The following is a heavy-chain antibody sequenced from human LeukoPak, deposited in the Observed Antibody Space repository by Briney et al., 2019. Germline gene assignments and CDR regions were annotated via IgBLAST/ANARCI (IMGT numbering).Heavy chain of an antibody. Sequence: NSSETLSLTCTVSGGSISSYYWSWIRQPPGKGLEWIGYIYYSGSTNYNPSLKSRVTISVDTSKNQFSLKLSSVTAADTAVYYCARDGGDDYSKTKEGDYYYYYGMDVWGQGTTVTVSS. D-gene: IGHD4-11*01. CDR1: GGSISSYY. J-gene: IGHJ6*02. V-gene: IGHV4-59*01. CDR3: ARDGGDDYSKTKEGDYYYYYGMDV. CDR2: IYYSGST.